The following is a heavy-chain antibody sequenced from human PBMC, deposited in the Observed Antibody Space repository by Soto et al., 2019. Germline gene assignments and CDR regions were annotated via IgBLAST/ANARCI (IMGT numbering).Heavy chain of an antibody. D-gene: IGHD3-22*01. CDR2: IYYSGST. Sequence: QVQLQESGPGLVKPSQTLSLTCTVSGGSISSGDYYWSWIRQPPGKGLEWIGDIYYSGSTYYNPSLHSRVTISVDTSKNQVSLKLSAVTAATTAVYYCARDSPRYYYDSSGYYQYYFDYWGQGTLFTVSS. CDR3: ARDSPRYYYDSSGYYQYYFDY. J-gene: IGHJ4*02. CDR1: GGSISSGDYY. V-gene: IGHV4-30-4*01.